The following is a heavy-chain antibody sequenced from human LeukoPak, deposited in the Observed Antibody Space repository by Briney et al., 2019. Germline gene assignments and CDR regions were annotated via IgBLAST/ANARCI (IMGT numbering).Heavy chain of an antibody. J-gene: IGHJ3*02. CDR3: AMGGSRKHDAFDI. CDR1: GFTFSSYG. D-gene: IGHD1-26*01. V-gene: IGHV3-30*02. CDR2: IRYDGSNK. Sequence: GGSLRLSCAASGFTFSSYGMHWVRQALGKGLEWVAFIRYDGSNKYYADSVKGRFTISRDNSKNTLYLQMNSLRAEDTAVYYCAMGGSRKHDAFDIWGQGTMVTVSS.